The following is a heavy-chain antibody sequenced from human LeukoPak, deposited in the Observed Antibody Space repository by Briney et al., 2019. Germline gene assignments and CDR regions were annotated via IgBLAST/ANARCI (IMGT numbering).Heavy chain of an antibody. Sequence: GRSLRLSCAASGFTFSSYGMHWVRQAPGKGLEWVAVISYDGSNKYYADSVKGRFTISRDNPKNTLYLQMNSLRAEDTAVYYCAKEGIWGQGTMVTVSS. CDR1: GFTFSSYG. CDR2: ISYDGSNK. J-gene: IGHJ3*02. V-gene: IGHV3-30*18. CDR3: AKEGI.